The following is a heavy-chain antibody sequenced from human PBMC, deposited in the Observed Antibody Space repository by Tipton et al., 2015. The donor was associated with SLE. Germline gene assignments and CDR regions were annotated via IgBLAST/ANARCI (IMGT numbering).Heavy chain of an antibody. CDR2: IYTDGNT. J-gene: IGHJ4*02. CDR3: ARGTYNNYYYYFDY. V-gene: IGHV3-53*01. D-gene: IGHD1-26*01. CDR1: GFTFSNYG. Sequence: SLRLSCAASGFTFSNYGMSWVRQAPGKGLEWVSAIYTDGNTKYAGSVMGRFTISRDNSKNTLYLQMNNLRAEDTAVYYCARGTYNNYYYYFDYWGLGTLVTVSS.